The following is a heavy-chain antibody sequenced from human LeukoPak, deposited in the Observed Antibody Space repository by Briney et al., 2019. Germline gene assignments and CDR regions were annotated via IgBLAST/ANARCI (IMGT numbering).Heavy chain of an antibody. D-gene: IGHD3-22*01. CDR2: ISAYNGNT. V-gene: IGHV1-18*01. Sequence: ASVKVSCKASGYTFTSYGISWVRQAPGQGLEWMGWISAYNGNTNYAQKLQGRVTMTTDTSTSTAYMGLRSLRSDDTAVYYCARDGPYSNYYDSSGYYYDGLDYWGQGTLVTVSS. CDR3: ARDGPYSNYYDSSGYYYDGLDY. J-gene: IGHJ4*02. CDR1: GYTFTSYG.